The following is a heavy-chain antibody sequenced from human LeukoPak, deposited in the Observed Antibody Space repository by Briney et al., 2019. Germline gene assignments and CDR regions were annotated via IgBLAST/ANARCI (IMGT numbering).Heavy chain of an antibody. Sequence: SETLSLTCIVSGASINSYYWSWIRQPPGKGLEWIGYIFYSGSTNYNPSLKSRITISVDRSKNQFSLKLSSVTAADTAVYYCAVDYGDYYYYYMDVWGKGTTVTVSS. V-gene: IGHV4-59*01. CDR3: AVDYGDYYYYYMDV. D-gene: IGHD4-17*01. CDR1: GASINSYY. J-gene: IGHJ6*03. CDR2: IFYSGST.